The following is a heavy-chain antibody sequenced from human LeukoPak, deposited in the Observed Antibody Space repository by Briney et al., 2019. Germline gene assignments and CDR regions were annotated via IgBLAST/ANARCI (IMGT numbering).Heavy chain of an antibody. V-gene: IGHV3-66*02. CDR3: ARDPYSKIFGG. D-gene: IGHD3-3*01. J-gene: IGHJ4*01. Sequence: GGSLRLSCTDSGFTVSSYYMSWVRQAPGKGLEWVSIIDSGGSTYYADSVKGRFTISRDNSKNTVFLQMNSLRAEDTAVYYCARDPYSKIFGGWGHGTLVTVSS. CDR2: IDSGGST. CDR1: GFTVSSYY.